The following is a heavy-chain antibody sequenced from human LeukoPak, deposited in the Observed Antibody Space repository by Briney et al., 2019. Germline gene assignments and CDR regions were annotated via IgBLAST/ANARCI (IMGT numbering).Heavy chain of an antibody. Sequence: SETLSLTCTVSGGSISSGSYYWSWIRQPAGKGLEWIGRIYTSGSTNYNPSLKSRVTISVDTSKNQFSLTLSPVTPADTAVYYCARARPASGAIAVAGLGFAPWGQGTLVTVSS. CDR2: IYTSGST. CDR1: GGSISSGSYY. D-gene: IGHD6-19*01. CDR3: ARARPASGAIAVAGLGFAP. J-gene: IGHJ5*02. V-gene: IGHV4-61*02.